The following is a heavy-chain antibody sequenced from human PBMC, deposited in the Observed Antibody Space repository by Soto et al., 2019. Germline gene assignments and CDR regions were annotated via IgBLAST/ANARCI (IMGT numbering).Heavy chain of an antibody. CDR2: ISGSGRYP. J-gene: IGHJ6*02. CDR3: AKDTPPPFARLVV. D-gene: IGHD6-6*01. Sequence: LRLSCAASGFTFFAYSMTWVRQAPGKGLEWVSRISGSGRYPYYTESVKGRFTISRDSSKNTLYLQIHSLRAEDTAKYYRAKDTPPPFARLVVLGQGTTVTVSS. CDR1: GFTFFAYS. V-gene: IGHV3-23*01.